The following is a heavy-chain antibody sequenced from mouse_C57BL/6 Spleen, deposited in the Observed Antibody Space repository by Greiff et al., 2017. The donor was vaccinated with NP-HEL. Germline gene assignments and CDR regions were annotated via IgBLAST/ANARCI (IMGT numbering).Heavy chain of an antibody. CDR1: GYTFTSYW. D-gene: IGHD1-1*01. J-gene: IGHJ2*01. Sequence: QVQLQQPGAELVMPGASVKLSCKASGYTFTSYWMHWVKQRPGQGLEWIGEIDPSDSYTNYNQKFKGKSTLTVDKSSSTAYMQLSSLTSEDSAVYYCALITTFYFDYWGQGTTLTVSS. CDR2: IDPSDSYT. V-gene: IGHV1-69*01. CDR3: ALITTFYFDY.